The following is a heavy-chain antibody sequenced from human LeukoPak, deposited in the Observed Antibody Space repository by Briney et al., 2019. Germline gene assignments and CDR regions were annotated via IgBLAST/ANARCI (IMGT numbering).Heavy chain of an antibody. J-gene: IGHJ4*02. V-gene: IGHV1-3*01. CDR3: ARDRPPSYYDFWSGCLDY. Sequence: KFQGRVTITRDTSASTAYMELSSLRSEDTAVYYCARDRPPSYYDFWSGCLDYWGQGTLVTVSS. D-gene: IGHD3-3*01.